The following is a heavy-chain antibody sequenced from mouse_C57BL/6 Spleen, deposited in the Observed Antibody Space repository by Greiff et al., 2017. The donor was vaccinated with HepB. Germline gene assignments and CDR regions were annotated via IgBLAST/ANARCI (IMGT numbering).Heavy chain of an antibody. CDR1: GFTFSDYG. CDR2: ISSGSSTI. CDR3: ARPPYGNYGGDY. Sequence: EVKLVESGGGLVKPGGSLKLSCAASGFTFSDYGMHWVRQAPEKGLEWVAYISSGSSTIYYADTVKGRFTISRDNAKNTLFLQMTSLRSEDTAMYYCARPPYGNYGGDYWGQGTSVTVSS. V-gene: IGHV5-17*01. D-gene: IGHD2-1*01. J-gene: IGHJ4*01.